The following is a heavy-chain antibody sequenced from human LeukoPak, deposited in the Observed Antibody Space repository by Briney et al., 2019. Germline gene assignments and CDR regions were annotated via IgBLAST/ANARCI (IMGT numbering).Heavy chain of an antibody. CDR2: INHSGST. Sequence: SETLSLTCTVSGGSVSSGSYYWSWIRQPPGKGLEWIGEINHSGSTNYNPSLESRVTISVDTSKNQFSLKLSSVTAADTAVYYCARGWGYSGYEILYYYGMDVWGQGTTVTVSS. D-gene: IGHD5-12*01. CDR3: ARGWGYSGYEILYYYGMDV. J-gene: IGHJ6*02. CDR1: GGSVSSGSYY. V-gene: IGHV4-39*07.